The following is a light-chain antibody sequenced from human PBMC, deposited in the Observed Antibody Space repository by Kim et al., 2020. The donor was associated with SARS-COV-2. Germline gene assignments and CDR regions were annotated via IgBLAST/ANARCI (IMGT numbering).Light chain of an antibody. Sequence: DNQMTQSPSTLSASVGDRVTITCRASQSVSSWLAWYQQKPGKAPKLLIYKAITLGSGVPSRFIASESGPEFTLTISSLQPDDFATYYCQEYNSYTYNFGQGTRLEI. J-gene: IGKJ2*01. CDR1: QSVSSW. CDR2: KAI. V-gene: IGKV1-5*03. CDR3: QEYNSYTYN.